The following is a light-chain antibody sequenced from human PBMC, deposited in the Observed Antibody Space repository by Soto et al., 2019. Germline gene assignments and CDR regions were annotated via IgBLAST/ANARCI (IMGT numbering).Light chain of an antibody. CDR2: DAS. CDR3: QQYGSSPIT. CDR1: QRVSSSY. J-gene: IGKJ5*01. V-gene: IGKV3D-20*01. Sequence: DIVLTHSPATLSLSAGERATLSCGASQRVSSSYLAWYQQKPGLAPRLLIYDASSRATGIPDRFSGSGSGTDFTLTISRLEPEDFAVYYCQQYGSSPITFGQGTRLEIK.